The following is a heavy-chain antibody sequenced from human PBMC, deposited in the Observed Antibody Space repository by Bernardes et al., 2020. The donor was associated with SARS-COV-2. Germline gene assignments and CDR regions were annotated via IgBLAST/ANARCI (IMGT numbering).Heavy chain of an antibody. CDR3: ARDLRTEYRSGWPLDY. Sequence: GGSLRLSCAASGFTFDDYAMHWVRQAPGKGLEWVSGISWNSGSIGYADSVKGRFTISRDNSKNTLYLQMNSLRGEDSAMYYCARDLRTEYRSGWPLDYWGQGTLVTVSS. V-gene: IGHV3-9*01. D-gene: IGHD6-19*01. J-gene: IGHJ4*02. CDR1: GFTFDDYA. CDR2: ISWNSGSI.